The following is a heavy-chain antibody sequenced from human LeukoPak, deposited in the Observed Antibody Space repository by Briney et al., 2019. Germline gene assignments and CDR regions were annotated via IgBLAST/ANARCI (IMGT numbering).Heavy chain of an antibody. CDR3: ARDRIVVVITTVSLGY. D-gene: IGHD3-22*01. CDR2: INPNSGGT. V-gene: IGHV1-2*06. CDR1: GYTFTGYY. Sequence: VASVKVSCKASGYTFTGYYMHWVRQAPGRGLEWMGRINPNSGGTNYAQKFQGRVTMTRDTSISTAYMELSRLRSDDTAVNYCARDRIVVVITTVSLGYWGQGTLVTVSS. J-gene: IGHJ4*02.